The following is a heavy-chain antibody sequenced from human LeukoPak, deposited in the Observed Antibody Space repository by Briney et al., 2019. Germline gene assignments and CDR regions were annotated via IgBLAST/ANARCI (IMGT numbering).Heavy chain of an antibody. CDR3: VRGSLGGFDP. J-gene: IGHJ5*02. CDR1: GFTFSNYD. V-gene: IGHV3-13*01. D-gene: IGHD7-27*01. Sequence: GGSLRLSCAASGFTFSNYDMHWVRQGTGKGLEWVSGIGKAGDTNYVASVKGRFTISRENARSSLYLQMSGLRVEDTAVYYCVRGSLGGFDPWGQGTLVTVSS. CDR2: IGKAGDT.